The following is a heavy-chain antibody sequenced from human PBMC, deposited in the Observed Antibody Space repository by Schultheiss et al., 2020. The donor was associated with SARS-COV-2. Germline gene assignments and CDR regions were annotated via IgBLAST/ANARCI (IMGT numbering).Heavy chain of an antibody. J-gene: IGHJ6*03. V-gene: IGHV4-4*07. CDR3: ARASDCSSTSCYHLSHYYYYYYMDV. D-gene: IGHD2-2*01. CDR2: IYTSGST. CDR1: GGSISSYY. Sequence: SETLSLTCTVSGGSISSYYWSWIRQPAGKGLEWIGRIYTSGSTNYNPSLKSRVTISVDRSKNQFSLKLSSVTAADTAVYYCARASDCSSTSCYHLSHYYYYYYMDVWGKGTTVTVSS.